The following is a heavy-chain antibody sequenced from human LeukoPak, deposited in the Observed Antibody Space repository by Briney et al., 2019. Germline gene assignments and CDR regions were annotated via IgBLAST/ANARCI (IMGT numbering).Heavy chain of an antibody. CDR2: IRSKANSYAT. D-gene: IGHD2-2*01. J-gene: IGHJ4*02. V-gene: IGHV3-73*01. CDR3: TSLADCSSTSCSDY. CDR1: GFTFSGSA. Sequence: SGGSLRHSCAASGFTFSGSAMHWVRQASGKGLEWVGRIRSKANSYATAYAASVKGRFTISRDDSKNTAYLEMNSLKTEDTAVYYCTSLADCSSTSCSDYWGQGTLVTVSS.